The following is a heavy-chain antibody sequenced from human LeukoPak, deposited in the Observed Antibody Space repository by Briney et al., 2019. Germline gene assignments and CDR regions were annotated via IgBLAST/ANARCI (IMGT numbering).Heavy chain of an antibody. CDR1: GGSISSSSYY. CDR2: IYYSGST. Sequence: SETLSLTCTVSGGSISSSSYYRGWIRQPPGKGLEWIGSIYYSGSTYYNPSLKSRVTISVDTSKNQFSLKLSSVTAADTAVYYCARHGAWYSSSWSFDYWGQGTLVTVSS. V-gene: IGHV4-39*01. J-gene: IGHJ4*02. D-gene: IGHD6-13*01. CDR3: ARHGAWYSSSWSFDY.